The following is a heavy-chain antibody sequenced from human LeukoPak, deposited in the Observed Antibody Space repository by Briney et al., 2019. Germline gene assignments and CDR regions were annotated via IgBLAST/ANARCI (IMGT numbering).Heavy chain of an antibody. CDR1: GFTFSNYK. J-gene: IGHJ4*02. D-gene: IGHD1-26*01. CDR3: ARDLVAATNLPFDY. V-gene: IGHV3-21*01. Sequence: PGGSLRLSCSASGFTFSNYKMNWVRQAPGKGLEWVSSVSSSSSYIYYADSVKGRFTISRDNAKNSLYLQMNSLRADDTAVYYCARDLVAATNLPFDYWGQGTLVTVSS. CDR2: VSSSSSYI.